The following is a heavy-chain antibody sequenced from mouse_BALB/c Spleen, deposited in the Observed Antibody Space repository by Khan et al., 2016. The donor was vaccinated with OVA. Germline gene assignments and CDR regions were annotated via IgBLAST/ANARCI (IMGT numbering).Heavy chain of an antibody. CDR1: GDSITSGY. J-gene: IGHJ3*01. CDR3: ARSTYRYAFAY. D-gene: IGHD2-14*01. CDR2: MIYSGNT. Sequence: EVQLQESGPSLVEPSQTLSLTCSVTGDSITSGYWSWIRKFPGNKLEYMGYMIYSGNTYYNPSLKSRISITRHTSKNQYYLQLNSVTTEDKANYYCARSTYRYAFAYWGQGTLVTVSA. V-gene: IGHV3-8*02.